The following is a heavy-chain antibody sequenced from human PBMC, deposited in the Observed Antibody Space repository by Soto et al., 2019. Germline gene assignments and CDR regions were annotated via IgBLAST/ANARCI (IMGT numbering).Heavy chain of an antibody. V-gene: IGHV5-10-1*01. Sequence: GESLKISCKGSGYSFTSYWISWVRQMPGKGLERMGRIDPSDSYTNYSPSFQGHVTISADKSISTAYLQWSSLKASDTAMYYCAIDIVVVPAAAYYYYGMDVWGQGTTVTVSS. CDR1: GYSFTSYW. D-gene: IGHD2-2*01. CDR2: IDPSDSYT. J-gene: IGHJ6*02. CDR3: AIDIVVVPAAAYYYYGMDV.